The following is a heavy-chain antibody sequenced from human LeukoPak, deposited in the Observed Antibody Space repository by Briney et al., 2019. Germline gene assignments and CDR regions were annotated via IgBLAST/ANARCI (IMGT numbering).Heavy chain of an antibody. CDR3: ARELRLGGNLFDP. CDR1: GGTFTSYA. D-gene: IGHD1-26*01. V-gene: IGHV1-69*01. Sequence: GSSVKVSCKTSGGTFTSYAITWVRQAPGQGLEWMGQIIPISGTTNYAQKFQGRVTFTADESTSTAYMELSSLRSEDTALYCCARELRLGGNLFDPWGQGTLVTVSS. J-gene: IGHJ5*02. CDR2: IIPISGTT.